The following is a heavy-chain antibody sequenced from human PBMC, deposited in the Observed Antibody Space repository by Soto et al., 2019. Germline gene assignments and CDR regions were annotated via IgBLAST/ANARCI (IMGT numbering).Heavy chain of an antibody. Sequence: GXSVKVSCKASGGPFISYAIIWVRQAPGQGLEWMGGIIPIFGTANYAQKFQGRVTITADESTSTAYMELSSLRSEDTAVYYCASEDGGDYLYYYGMDVWGQGTTVTVSS. D-gene: IGHD4-17*01. CDR1: GGPFISYA. CDR2: IIPIFGTA. V-gene: IGHV1-69*01. CDR3: ASEDGGDYLYYYGMDV. J-gene: IGHJ6*02.